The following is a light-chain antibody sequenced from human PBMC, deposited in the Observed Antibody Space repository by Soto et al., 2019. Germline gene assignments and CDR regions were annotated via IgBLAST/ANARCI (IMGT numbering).Light chain of an antibody. V-gene: IGKV1-5*03. CDR1: QYVGSW. CDR3: QRYNGT. J-gene: IGKJ5*01. CDR2: KAY. Sequence: DIQLTQSPSTLSASVGDRVTITCRASQYVGSWLAWYQQKPGKAPKLLIYKAYNLQSGVPSRFSGSGSATEFTLTISSLQPDDSATYYCQRYNGTFGQGTRLEIK.